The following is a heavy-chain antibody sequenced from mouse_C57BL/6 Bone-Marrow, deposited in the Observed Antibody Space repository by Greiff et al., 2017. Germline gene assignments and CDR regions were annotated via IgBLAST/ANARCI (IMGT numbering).Heavy chain of an antibody. CDR3: ARERAYGSSPYYFDY. D-gene: IGHD1-1*01. Sequence: QVQLQQPGAELVKPGASVKLSCKASGYTFTSYWMQWVKQRPGQGLEWIGEIDPSDSYTNYNQKFKGKATLTVDTSSSTAYMQRSSLTSEDSAVYYCARERAYGSSPYYFDYWGQGTTLTVSS. J-gene: IGHJ2*01. CDR1: GYTFTSYW. V-gene: IGHV1-50*01. CDR2: IDPSDSYT.